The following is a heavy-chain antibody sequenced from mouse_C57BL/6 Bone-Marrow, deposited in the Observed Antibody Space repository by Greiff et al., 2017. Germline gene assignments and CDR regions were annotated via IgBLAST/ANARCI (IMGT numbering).Heavy chain of an antibody. CDR3: ARAYYYNGIAY. J-gene: IGHJ3*01. D-gene: IGHD2-10*01. CDR2: ISDGGSYT. CDR1: GFTFSSYA. V-gene: IGHV5-4*01. Sequence: EVQVVESGGGLVKPGGSLKLSCAASGFTFSSYAMSWVRQTPEKRLEWVATISDGGSYTYYPDNVKGRFTISRDNAKNNLYLQMSHLKSEDTAMYYCARAYYYNGIAYWGQGTLVTVSA.